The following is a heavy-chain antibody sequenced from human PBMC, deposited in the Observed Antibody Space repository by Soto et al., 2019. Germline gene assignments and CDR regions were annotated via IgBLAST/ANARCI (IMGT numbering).Heavy chain of an antibody. CDR3: AKERAARGIDY. V-gene: IGHV3-23*01. J-gene: IGHJ4*02. CDR2: ISPSGGNT. CDR1: GFTFTNYA. Sequence: EVQLLESGGGLVQPGGSLRLSCAASGFTFTNYAMSWVRQAPGKGLEWVSTISPSGGNTYYADSVKGRFTISRANSENTLYLQMNSLRAEDTAIYYCAKERAARGIDYWGQGTLVTVSS. D-gene: IGHD6-6*01.